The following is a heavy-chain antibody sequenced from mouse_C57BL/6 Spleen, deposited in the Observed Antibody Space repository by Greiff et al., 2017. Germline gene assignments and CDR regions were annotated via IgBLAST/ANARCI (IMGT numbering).Heavy chain of an antibody. J-gene: IGHJ3*01. V-gene: IGHV14-4*01. D-gene: IGHD1-1*01. CDR3: TSAYYYGSSSPFAY. Sequence: VQLQQSGAELVRPGASVKLSCTASGFNIKDDYMHWVKQRPEQGLEWIGWIDPENGDTEYASKFQGKATITADTSSNTAYLQLSSLTSEDTAVXSCTSAYYYGSSSPFAYWGQGTLVTVSA. CDR1: GFNIKDDY. CDR2: IDPENGDT.